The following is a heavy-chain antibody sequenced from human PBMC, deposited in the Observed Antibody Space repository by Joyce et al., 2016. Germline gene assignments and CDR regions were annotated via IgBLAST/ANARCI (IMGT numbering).Heavy chain of an antibody. J-gene: IGHJ5*02. CDR2: IYSGGTK. CDR3: VGGSSYGNLYH. Sequence: EVQLVESGGGLIQPGGSLRLSCTASGFIVSNHFTGWVRQAPGKGLEWVSIIYSGGTKYYTGPVKGRFTISRDNSRNTLSLQMDNVRVEDTAVYYCVGGSSYGNLYHWGQGTLVTVSS. V-gene: IGHV3-53*01. D-gene: IGHD5-18*01. CDR1: GFIVSNHF.